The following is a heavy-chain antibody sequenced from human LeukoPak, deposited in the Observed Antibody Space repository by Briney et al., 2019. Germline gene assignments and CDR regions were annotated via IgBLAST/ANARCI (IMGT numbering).Heavy chain of an antibody. CDR2: IKQDGSEK. CDR3: ASAGYSYANDAFDI. Sequence: GXSLRLSCAASGFTFXNYWMTWVRQAPGKGLEWVASIKQDGSEKYYVGSVKGRFTFSRDNAKNSLYLQMDSLRAEDTAVYYCASAGYSYANDAFDIWGQGTMVTVSS. V-gene: IGHV3-7*03. J-gene: IGHJ3*02. CDR1: GFTFXNYW. D-gene: IGHD5-18*01.